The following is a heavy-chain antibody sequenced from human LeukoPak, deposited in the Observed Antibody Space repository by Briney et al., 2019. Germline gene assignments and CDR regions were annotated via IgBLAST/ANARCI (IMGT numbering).Heavy chain of an antibody. D-gene: IGHD3-22*01. Sequence: SETLSLTCAVYGGSFSGYYWSWIRQPPGKGLEWIGEINHSGSTNYNPSLKRRVTISVDTSKNQFSLKLSSVTAADTAVYYCARSRHYYYDSSGYPPYFDYWGQGTLVTVSS. CDR1: GGSFSGYY. V-gene: IGHV4-34*01. J-gene: IGHJ4*02. CDR3: ARSRHYYYDSSGYPPYFDY. CDR2: INHSGST.